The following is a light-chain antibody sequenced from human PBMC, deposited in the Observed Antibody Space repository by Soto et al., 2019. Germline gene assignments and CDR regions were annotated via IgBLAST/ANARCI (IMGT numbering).Light chain of an antibody. CDR1: QSVSSD. J-gene: IGKJ1*01. CDR3: QQYNNWPPWS. V-gene: IGKV3-15*01. Sequence: EIVMTQSPPTLSVSPGERATLSCRASQSVSSDLAWYQQKPGQAPSLLIYGASVRAPGIPARFSGSGSGTEFILTISSLQSEDFAVYYCQQYNNWPPWSFGQGTKVEIE. CDR2: GAS.